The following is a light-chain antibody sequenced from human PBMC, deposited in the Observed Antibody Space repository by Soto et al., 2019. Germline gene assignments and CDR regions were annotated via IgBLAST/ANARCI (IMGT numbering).Light chain of an antibody. V-gene: IGKV3-15*01. CDR1: QGVTTN. J-gene: IGKJ5*01. CDR2: DVS. Sequence: EIVMTQSPATLCVSPGERATLSCRAGQGVTTNFAWYQQKSGQSPRLLIYDVSTRATGIPARFSGSGSGTEFTLTISSLQSEDFAVYYCQQYNNWPITFGQGTRLEIK. CDR3: QQYNNWPIT.